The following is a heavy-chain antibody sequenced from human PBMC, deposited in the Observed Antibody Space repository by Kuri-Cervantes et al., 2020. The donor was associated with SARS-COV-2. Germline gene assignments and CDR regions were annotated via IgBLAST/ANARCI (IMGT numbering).Heavy chain of an antibody. CDR3: ARRDYYDSSGYRPRRYYYYGMDV. V-gene: IGHV1-2*02. CDR1: GYTFTGYY. D-gene: IGHD3-22*01. J-gene: IGHJ6*02. CDR2: INPNSGGT. Sequence: ASVKVSCKASGYTFTGYYMHWVRQAPGQGLEWMGWINPNSGGTNYAQKFQGRVTMTRETSISTAYMELSRLRSDDTAVYYCARRDYYDSSGYRPRRYYYYGMDVWGQGTTVTVSS.